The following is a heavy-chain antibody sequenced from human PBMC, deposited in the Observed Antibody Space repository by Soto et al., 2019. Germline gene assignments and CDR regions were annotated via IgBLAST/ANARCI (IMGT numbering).Heavy chain of an antibody. CDR3: ARVSGIYYYGMDV. D-gene: IGHD3-10*01. V-gene: IGHV4-34*01. J-gene: IGHJ6*02. Sequence: SETLSLTCAVYGGSFSGYYWNWIRQPPGKGLEWIGEINHSGSTNYNPSIKSRVTISVDTSKNQFSLKLSSVTAADTAVYYCARVSGIYYYGMDVWGQGTTVTVSS. CDR1: GGSFSGYY. CDR2: INHSGST.